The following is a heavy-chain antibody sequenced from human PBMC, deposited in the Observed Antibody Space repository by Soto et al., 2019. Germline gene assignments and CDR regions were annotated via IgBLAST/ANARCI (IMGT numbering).Heavy chain of an antibody. J-gene: IGHJ4*02. CDR2: INGDGRST. Sequence: GGSLRLPCAASGFTFSTYLMHWVRQAPGKGLVWVSRINGDGRSTSYADSVKGRFTISRDNAKNTLYLQMDSLRGEDTAVYYCARAPGAAAGNFDYWGQGTLVTVSS. D-gene: IGHD6-13*01. V-gene: IGHV3-74*01. CDR1: GFTFSTYL. CDR3: ARAPGAAAGNFDY.